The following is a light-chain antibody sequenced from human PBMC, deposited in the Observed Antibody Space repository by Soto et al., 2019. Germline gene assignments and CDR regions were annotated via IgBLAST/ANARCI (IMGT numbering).Light chain of an antibody. CDR2: GAS. J-gene: IGKJ1*01. CDR1: QSVSSN. Sequence: EIVMTQSPATLSVSPGERATLSCRASQSVSSNLAWYQQKPGQAPRVLIYGASARAPGIPARFSGSGSGTEFTLTISSLQSEDFAVYYCQQYKTWPPWTFGQGTKVEIK. V-gene: IGKV3-15*01. CDR3: QQYKTWPPWT.